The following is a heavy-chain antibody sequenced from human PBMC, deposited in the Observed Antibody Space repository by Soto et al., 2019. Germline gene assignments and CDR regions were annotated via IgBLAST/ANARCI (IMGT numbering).Heavy chain of an antibody. Sequence: PGGSLRLSCAAPGFTFSSYAMSWVRQAPGKGLEWVSAISGSGGRTYYADSVEGRFTISRDNPKNTLYLQMNSLRAEDTAVYYCAKGVPSTGWDHWGQGTLVTVSS. J-gene: IGHJ1*01. CDR3: AKGVPSTGWDH. CDR2: ISGSGGRT. V-gene: IGHV3-23*01. CDR1: GFTFSSYA. D-gene: IGHD6-19*01.